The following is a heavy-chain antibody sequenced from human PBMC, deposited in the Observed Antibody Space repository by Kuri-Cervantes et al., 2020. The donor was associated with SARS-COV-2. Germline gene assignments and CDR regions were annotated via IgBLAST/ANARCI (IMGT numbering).Heavy chain of an antibody. Sequence: GESLKISCTASGFIFSDYYMTWIRQAPGKGLEWVSVIYSGGSTYYADSVKGRFTISRDNSKNTLYLQMNSLRAEDTAVYYCAKNHGGGYDFSIHFDTYFDYWGQGTLVTVSS. CDR1: GFIFSDYY. CDR3: AKNHGGGYDFSIHFDTYFDY. V-gene: IGHV3-66*02. D-gene: IGHD3-3*01. J-gene: IGHJ4*02. CDR2: IYSGGST.